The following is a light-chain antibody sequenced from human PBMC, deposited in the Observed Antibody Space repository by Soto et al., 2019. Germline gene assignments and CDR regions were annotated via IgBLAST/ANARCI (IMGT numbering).Light chain of an antibody. CDR2: DLX. CDR3: HQRYNWPRVT. Sequence: EFVLTQSPVTLSLSPGERATLSCRARKXVARDLSWFLQKPGQPSRLXXYDLXNRATGIPARFSGSGSGKDFTLTITSLEPEDFAVYFCHQRYNWPRVTFGQGTRLEIK. V-gene: IGKV3-11*01. J-gene: IGKJ5*01. CDR1: KXVARD.